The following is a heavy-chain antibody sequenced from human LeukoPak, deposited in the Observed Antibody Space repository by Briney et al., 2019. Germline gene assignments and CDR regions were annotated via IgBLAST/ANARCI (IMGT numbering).Heavy chain of an antibody. CDR2: IYYSGST. Sequence: SETLSLTCTVSGGSISSYYWSWIRQPPGKGLEWIGYIYYSGSTNYNPSLKSRVTISVDTSKNQFPLKLSSVTAADTAVYYCASGYDSSGPNAFDIWGQGTMVTVSS. CDR1: GGSISSYY. J-gene: IGHJ3*02. V-gene: IGHV4-59*08. CDR3: ASGYDSSGPNAFDI. D-gene: IGHD3-22*01.